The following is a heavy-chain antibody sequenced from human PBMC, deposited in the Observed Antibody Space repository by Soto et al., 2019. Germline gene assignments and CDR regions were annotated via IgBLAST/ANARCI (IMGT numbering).Heavy chain of an antibody. CDR2: IYYDGNKK. Sequence: ESGGGVVQPGRSLRLSCAASGFTFSSYAMHWVRQAPGKGLEWVALIYYDGNKKYYLDSVKGRFTISRDNSRNTVDLQMNSLRADDTAVYYWTRARATGLFYLDYWGQGTLVTVSS. CDR1: GFTFSSYA. V-gene: IGHV3-33*01. CDR3: TRARATGLFYLDY. J-gene: IGHJ4*02.